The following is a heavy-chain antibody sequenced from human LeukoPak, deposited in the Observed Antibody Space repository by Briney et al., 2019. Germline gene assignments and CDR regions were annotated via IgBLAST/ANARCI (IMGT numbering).Heavy chain of an antibody. CDR2: INSDGSST. D-gene: IGHD6-19*01. J-gene: IGHJ4*02. CDR1: GFTFSSYW. CDR3: ARVAAVAGADFDY. Sequence: GGSLRLSCAASGFTFSSYWMHWVRHAPGKGLVWVSRINSDGSSTSYADSVKGRFTISRDNAKNTLYLQMNSLRAEDTAVYYCARVAAVAGADFDYWGQGTLVTVSS. V-gene: IGHV3-74*01.